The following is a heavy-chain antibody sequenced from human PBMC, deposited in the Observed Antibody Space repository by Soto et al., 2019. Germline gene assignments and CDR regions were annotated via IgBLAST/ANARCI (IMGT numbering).Heavy chain of an antibody. CDR2: INPNSGGT. CDR3: ARDQYSSSWYDSYYYYGMEV. J-gene: IGHJ6*02. CDR1: GYTFTGYY. D-gene: IGHD6-13*01. Sequence: ASVKVSCKASGYTFTGYYMHWVRQAPGQGLEWMGWINPNSGGTNYAQKFQGWVTMTRDTSISTAYMELSRLRSDDTAVYYCARDQYSSSWYDSYYYYGMEVWGQGTKVTVSS. V-gene: IGHV1-2*04.